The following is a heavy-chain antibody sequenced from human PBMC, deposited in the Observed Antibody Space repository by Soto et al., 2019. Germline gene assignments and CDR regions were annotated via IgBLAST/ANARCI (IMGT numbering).Heavy chain of an antibody. CDR2: ISAYNGNT. Sequence: GASVKVSCKASGGTFSSYAISWVRQAPGQGLEWMGWISAYNGNTNYAQKLQGRVTMTTDTSTSTAYMELRSLRSDDTAVYYCARDKGSWSLFDPWGKGTLVTVSS. CDR1: GGTFSSYA. D-gene: IGHD6-13*01. V-gene: IGHV1-18*04. J-gene: IGHJ5*02. CDR3: ARDKGSWSLFDP.